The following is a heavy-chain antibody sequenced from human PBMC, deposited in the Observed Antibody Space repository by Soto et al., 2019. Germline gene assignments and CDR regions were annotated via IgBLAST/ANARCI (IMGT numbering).Heavy chain of an antibody. V-gene: IGHV3-64D*06. CDR2: ISSNGGST. CDR3: VKGVSYAFDI. J-gene: IGHJ3*02. CDR1: GFTFSSYA. Sequence: GGSLRLSCSASGFTFSSYAMHWVRQAPGKGLEYVSTISSNGGSTYYADSVRGRFTISRDNSKNTLYLQMSSLRAEDTAVYYCVKGVSYAFDIWGQGTMVTVSS. D-gene: IGHD3-16*01.